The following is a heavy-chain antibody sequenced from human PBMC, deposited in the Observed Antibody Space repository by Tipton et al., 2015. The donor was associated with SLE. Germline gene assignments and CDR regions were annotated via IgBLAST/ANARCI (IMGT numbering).Heavy chain of an antibody. Sequence: TLSLTCAVSGYSISSGYYWGWIRQPPGKGLEWTGSIYHSGSTYYNPSLKSRVTISVDTSKNQFSLKLSSVTAADTAVYYCARDIVATIGIDYWGQGTLVTVSS. D-gene: IGHD5-12*01. V-gene: IGHV4-38-2*02. CDR1: GYSISSGYY. J-gene: IGHJ4*02. CDR2: IYHSGST. CDR3: ARDIVATIGIDY.